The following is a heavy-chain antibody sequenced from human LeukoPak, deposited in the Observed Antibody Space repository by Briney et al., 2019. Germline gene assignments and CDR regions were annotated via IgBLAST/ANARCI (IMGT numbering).Heavy chain of an antibody. CDR3: ARGRPSGYDS. D-gene: IGHD5-12*01. V-gene: IGHV4-31*03. CDR1: GGSISRGGYY. CDR2: IYYSGST. J-gene: IGHJ5*02. Sequence: PSETLSLTCTVSGGSISRGGYYWSWIRQHPGKGLEWIGYIYYSGSTYYNPSLKSRVTISVDTSKNQFSLKLSSVTAADTAVYYCARGRPSGYDSWGQGTLVTVSS.